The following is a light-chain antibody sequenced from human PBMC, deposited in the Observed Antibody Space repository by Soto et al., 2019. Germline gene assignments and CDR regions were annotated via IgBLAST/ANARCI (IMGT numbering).Light chain of an antibody. V-gene: IGKV3-15*01. CDR2: GAS. Sequence: IVMTQSPATLSVSLGERATLSCRASQSVSSNVAWYQQKPGQAPRLLIYGASTRATGIPARFSGSGSGTEFTLTISSLQSEDFAVYYCQQYYNWPRTFGQGTKLEIK. CDR1: QSVSSN. J-gene: IGKJ2*01. CDR3: QQYYNWPRT.